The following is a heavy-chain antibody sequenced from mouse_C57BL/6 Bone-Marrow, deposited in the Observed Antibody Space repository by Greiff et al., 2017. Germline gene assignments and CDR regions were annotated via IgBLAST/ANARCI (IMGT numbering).Heavy chain of an antibody. CDR2: ISDGGSYT. CDR3: ARDKGYSTYDY. J-gene: IGHJ2*01. Sequence: EVQLVESGGGLVKPGGSLKLSCAASGFTFSSYAMSWVRQTPEKRLEWVATISDGGSYTYYPDNVKGRFTISRDNAKNNLYLQMSHLKSEDTAMYYCARDKGYSTYDYWGQGTTLTVSS. D-gene: IGHD2-5*01. CDR1: GFTFSSYA. V-gene: IGHV5-4*01.